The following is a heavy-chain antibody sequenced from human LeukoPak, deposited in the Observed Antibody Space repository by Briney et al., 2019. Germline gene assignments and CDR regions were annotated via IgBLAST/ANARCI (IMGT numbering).Heavy chain of an antibody. V-gene: IGHV3-33*01. CDR2: IWYDGSKT. CDR1: GFTFSSYG. Sequence: GGSLRLSCAASGFTFSSYGMHWVRHPPGKGLEWVAVIWYDGSKTYYADSVKGRFTISRDNSKNTLYLQMNSLRAEDPAVYYCARDRGDGYNQCGYWGQGTLVTVSS. CDR3: ARDRGDGYNQCGY. D-gene: IGHD5-24*01. J-gene: IGHJ4*02.